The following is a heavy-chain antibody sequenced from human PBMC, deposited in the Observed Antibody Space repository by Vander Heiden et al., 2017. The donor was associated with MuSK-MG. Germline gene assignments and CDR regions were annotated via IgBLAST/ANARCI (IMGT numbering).Heavy chain of an antibody. J-gene: IGHJ6*03. D-gene: IGHD6-13*01. Sequence: QVQLVESGGGLVKPGGSLRLSCAASGFTFSDYYMSWIRHAPGKGLEWVSYISSSGSTIYYADSVKGRFTISRDNAKNSLYLQMNSLRAEDTAVYYCARDAYSSSWYALYYYYYMDVWGQGTTVTVSS. V-gene: IGHV3-11*04. CDR3: ARDAYSSSWYALYYYYYMDV. CDR2: ISSSGSTI. CDR1: GFTFSDYY.